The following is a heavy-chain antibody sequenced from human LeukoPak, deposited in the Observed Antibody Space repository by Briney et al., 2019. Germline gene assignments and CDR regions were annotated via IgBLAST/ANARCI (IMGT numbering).Heavy chain of an antibody. CDR3: ARDVSNARIKYDYYGMDV. CDR2: IYYSGST. CDR1: GGSISSYY. D-gene: IGHD2-15*01. J-gene: IGHJ6*02. Sequence: SETLSLTCTVSGGSISSYYWSWIRQPPGKGLEWIGYIYYSGSTYYNPSLKSRVTISVDTSKNQFSLKLSSVTAADTAVYYCARDVSNARIKYDYYGMDVWGQGTTVTVSS. V-gene: IGHV4-30-4*08.